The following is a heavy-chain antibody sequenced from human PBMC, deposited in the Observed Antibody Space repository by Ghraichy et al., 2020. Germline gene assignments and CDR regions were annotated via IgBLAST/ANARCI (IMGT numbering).Heavy chain of an antibody. CDR2: ISAYNGNT. J-gene: IGHJ6*02. CDR1: GYTFTSYG. Sequence: ASVKVSCKASGYTFTSYGISWVRQAPGQGLEWMGWISAYNGNTNYAQKLQGRVTMTTDTSTSTAYMELRSLRSDDTAVYYCARDLLLWFGELSANYYYGMDVWGQGTTVTVSS. D-gene: IGHD3-10*01. CDR3: ARDLLLWFGELSANYYYGMDV. V-gene: IGHV1-18*04.